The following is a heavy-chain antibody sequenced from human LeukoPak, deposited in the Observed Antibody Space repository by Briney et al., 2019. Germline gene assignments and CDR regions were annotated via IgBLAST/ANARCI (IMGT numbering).Heavy chain of an antibody. J-gene: IGHJ4*02. CDR3: ARALRSGYLDY. Sequence: SGALSLTCTVPGGSISSHYWSWIRQPPGKGLEWIGYIYYSGSTNYNPSPKSRVTISVDTSKNQFSLKLSSMTAADTAVYYCARALRSGYLDYWGQGTLVTVSS. CDR2: IYYSGST. CDR1: GGSISSHY. D-gene: IGHD3-22*01. V-gene: IGHV4-59*11.